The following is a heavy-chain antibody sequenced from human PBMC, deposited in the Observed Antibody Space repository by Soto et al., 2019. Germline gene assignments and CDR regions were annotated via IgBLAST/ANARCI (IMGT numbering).Heavy chain of an antibody. J-gene: IGHJ4*01. V-gene: IGHV2-5*02. CDR3: AHRPRDSTSSHSDY. CDR2: IYWDDDK. D-gene: IGHD2-2*01. CDR1: GFSLRTCAVA. Sequence: QITLKESGPTLVKPTQTLTLTCTFSGFSLRTCAVAVGWFRQPPGKALEWLALIYWDDDKRYSPSLKRRLTSTKDTTETQVHLTMTNEDPVDTAAYYSAHRPRDSTSSHSDYLGQGPLVTLSS.